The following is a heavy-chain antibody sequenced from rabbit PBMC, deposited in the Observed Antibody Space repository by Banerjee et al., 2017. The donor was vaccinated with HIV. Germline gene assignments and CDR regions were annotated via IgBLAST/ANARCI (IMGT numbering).Heavy chain of an antibody. Sequence: QSLEESGGDLVKPEGSLTLTCTASGFSFDSNYYMCWVRQAPGKGLEWIGCMYTATGTTWYASWAKGRFTISKTSSTTVTLQMTSLTAADTATYFCARGGGGYAGYGHGDDAFDPWGPGTLVTVS. D-gene: IGHD7-1*01. V-gene: IGHV1S40*01. CDR2: MYTATGTT. CDR1: GFSFDSNYY. CDR3: ARGGGGYAGYGHGDDAFDP. J-gene: IGHJ2*01.